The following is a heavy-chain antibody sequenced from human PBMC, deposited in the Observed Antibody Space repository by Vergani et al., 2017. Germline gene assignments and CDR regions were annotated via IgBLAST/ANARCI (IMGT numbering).Heavy chain of an antibody. CDR3: ARDSDYGDYGYFDY. D-gene: IGHD4-17*01. Sequence: QVQLVESGGGLVKPGGSLRLSCAASGFTFSDYYMSWIRQAPGKGLEWVAVIWYDGSNKYYADSVKGRFTISRDNSKNTLYLQMNSLRAEDTAVYYCARDSDYGDYGYFDYWGQGTLVTVSS. CDR1: GFTFSDYY. J-gene: IGHJ4*02. CDR2: IWYDGSNK. V-gene: IGHV3-33*08.